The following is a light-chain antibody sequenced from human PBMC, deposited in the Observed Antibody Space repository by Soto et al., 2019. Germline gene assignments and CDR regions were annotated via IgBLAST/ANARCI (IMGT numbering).Light chain of an antibody. J-gene: IGKJ1*01. CDR2: GAS. CDR1: QSVSSN. V-gene: IGKV3-15*01. CDR3: QQYNNWPPGT. Sequence: DIVMTQSPATLSVSPGERATLSCRASQSVSSNLAWYQQKPGQAPRLLIYGASTMATGIPTRFSGSGSGTEFTLTISSLQSEDFAVYYCQQYNNWPPGTFGQGTKVEIK.